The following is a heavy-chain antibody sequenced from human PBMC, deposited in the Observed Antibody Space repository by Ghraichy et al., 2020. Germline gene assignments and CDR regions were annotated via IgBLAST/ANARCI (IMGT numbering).Heavy chain of an antibody. V-gene: IGHV1-2*02. CDR2: INPNSGGT. D-gene: IGHD6-13*01. CDR3: ARVRYSRTYSLYYGMDV. CDR1: GYTFTGYY. Sequence: ASVKVSCKASGYTFTGYYMHWVRQAPGQGLEWMGWINPNSGGTNYAQKFQGRVTMTRDTSISTAYMELSRLRSDDTAVYYCARVRYSRTYSLYYGMDVWGQGTTVTVSS. J-gene: IGHJ6*02.